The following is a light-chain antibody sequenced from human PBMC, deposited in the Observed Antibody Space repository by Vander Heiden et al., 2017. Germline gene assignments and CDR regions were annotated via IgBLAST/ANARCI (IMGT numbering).Light chain of an antibody. CDR3: QKYDGAPLT. V-gene: IGKV1-27*01. CDR1: QDISNY. Sequence: IHMTQPPSSLSASVGARVTITWRASQDISNYLAWYQQKPGKVPKLLIYGASTWQSGNPARFSGSGAGTDFTLTISSLQPEDVATYYCQKYDGAPLTFGPGTKVDIK. CDR2: GAS. J-gene: IGKJ3*01.